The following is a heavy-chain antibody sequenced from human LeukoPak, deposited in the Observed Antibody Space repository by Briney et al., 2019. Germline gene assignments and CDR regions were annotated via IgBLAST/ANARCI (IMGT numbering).Heavy chain of an antibody. CDR2: INQDGTNQ. CDR3: SRSLDY. V-gene: IGHV3-7*01. CDR1: GFLFSGYW. Sequence: GGSLRLSCVASGFLFSGYWMDWVRQAPGKGMEWVANINQDGTNQYYAASVRGRFSISRDNAKNSLYLQMNSLRAEDTGVYYCSRSLDYLGQGDLVTVSS. J-gene: IGHJ4*02.